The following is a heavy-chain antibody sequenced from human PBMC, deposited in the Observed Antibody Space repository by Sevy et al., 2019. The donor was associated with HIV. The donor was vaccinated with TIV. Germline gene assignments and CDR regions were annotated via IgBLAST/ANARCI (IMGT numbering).Heavy chain of an antibody. Sequence: GGSLRPSCAASGFSFDDYALHWVRQVPGKGLEWVSLISWDGGITYYADSVKGRFTISRDNSKNSLYLQMNSLRTEDTALYYCAKDVASFSVAGGGFDYWGQGTLVTVSS. J-gene: IGHJ4*02. CDR2: ISWDGGIT. CDR1: GFSFDDYA. V-gene: IGHV3-43*01. D-gene: IGHD6-19*01. CDR3: AKDVASFSVAGGGFDY.